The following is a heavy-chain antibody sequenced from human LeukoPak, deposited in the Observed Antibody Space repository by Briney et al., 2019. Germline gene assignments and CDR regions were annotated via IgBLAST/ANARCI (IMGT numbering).Heavy chain of an antibody. D-gene: IGHD2/OR15-2a*01. J-gene: IGHJ4*02. Sequence: PRGSLRPSCAPSGSSLTNAWTSWVRHAPGKGLGWVGRIKSKTDGGTTDYAVPVKGTFTISRDDSKTTLYLQMNSLITGDTAVYFCATEFYGSLNYWGQGALVTVSP. V-gene: IGHV3-15*01. CDR3: ATEFYGSLNY. CDR1: GSSLTNAW. CDR2: IKSKTDGGTT.